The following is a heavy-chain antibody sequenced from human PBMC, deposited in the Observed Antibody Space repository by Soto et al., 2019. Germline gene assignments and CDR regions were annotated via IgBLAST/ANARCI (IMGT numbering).Heavy chain of an antibody. J-gene: IGHJ6*02. CDR1: GFTFSSYA. D-gene: IGHD3-22*01. CDR3: AKDSSGYYYGCYYYGMDV. V-gene: IGHV3-23*01. CDR2: ISGSGGST. Sequence: GGSLRLSCAASGFTFSSYAMSWVRQAPGKGLEWVSAISGSGGSTYYADSVKGRFTISRDNSKNTLYLQMNSLRAEDTAVYYCAKDSSGYYYGCYYYGMDVWGQGTTVTVSS.